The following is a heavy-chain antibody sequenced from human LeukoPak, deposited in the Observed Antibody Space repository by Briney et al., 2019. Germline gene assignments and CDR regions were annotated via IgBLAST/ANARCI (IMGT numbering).Heavy chain of an antibody. J-gene: IGHJ3*02. V-gene: IGHV4-59*01. CDR3: ARASIWFGESHDAFDI. Sequence: PSETLCLTCTASGVSISSYYRSWIRQPPGKGLEWLGYIYYSGSTNYNPSLKSRVIILFDTTKNQFSQKLSSVTAADTAVYYCARASIWFGESHDAFDIWGQGTMVTVSS. D-gene: IGHD3-10*01. CDR1: GVSISSYY. CDR2: IYYSGST.